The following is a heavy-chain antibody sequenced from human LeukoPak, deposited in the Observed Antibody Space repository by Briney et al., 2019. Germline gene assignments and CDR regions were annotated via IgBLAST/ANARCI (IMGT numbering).Heavy chain of an antibody. CDR2: IGGGGGIT. V-gene: IGHV3-23*01. D-gene: IGHD6-19*01. J-gene: IGHJ3*02. CDR3: ARVLVSSDWSFDVFDI. Sequence: GGSLRLSCAASGFTFSRYAMTWVRQAPGKGLEWVSTIGGGGGITYYADSVKGRFTISRDNSKNTLYLQLNSLRAEDTAVYYCARVLVSSDWSFDVFDIWGQGTMVTVSS. CDR1: GFTFSRYA.